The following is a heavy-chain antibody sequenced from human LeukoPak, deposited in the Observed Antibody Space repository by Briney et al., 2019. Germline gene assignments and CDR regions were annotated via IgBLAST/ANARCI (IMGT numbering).Heavy chain of an antibody. J-gene: IGHJ4*02. D-gene: IGHD2-2*01. CDR1: GFTFDDYA. CDR3: AKGSRSDIAVVPTDY. Sequence: PGRSLRLSCAASGFTFDDYAMHWVRQAPGKGLEWVSGISWNSGSIGYADSVKGRFTISRDNAKNSLYLQMNSLRAEDTALYYCAKGSRSDIAVVPTDYWGQGTLVTVSS. V-gene: IGHV3-9*01. CDR2: ISWNSGSI.